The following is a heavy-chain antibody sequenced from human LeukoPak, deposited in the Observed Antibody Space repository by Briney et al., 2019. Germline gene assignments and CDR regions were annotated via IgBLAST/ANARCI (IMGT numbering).Heavy chain of an antibody. D-gene: IGHD5-12*01. CDR2: IGTAGDT. V-gene: IGHV3-13*01. Sequence: PGGSLRLSCAASGFTFSSYDMHWVRQATGKGLEWVSAIGTAGDTYYPGSVKGRFTISRENAKNSLYLQMNSLRAGDTAVYYCARSRGYDYLFDYWGQGTLVTVSS. J-gene: IGHJ4*02. CDR3: ARSRGYDYLFDY. CDR1: GFTFSSYD.